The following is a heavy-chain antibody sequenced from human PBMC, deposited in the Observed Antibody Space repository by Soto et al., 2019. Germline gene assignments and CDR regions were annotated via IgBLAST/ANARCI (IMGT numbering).Heavy chain of an antibody. D-gene: IGHD3-10*01. CDR2: IYYSGST. Sequence: QVQLQESGPGLVKPSQTLSLTCTVSGGSISSGDYYWSWIRQPPGKGLEWIGYIYYSGSTYYNPSLKSRVTISVDPSKNQFSLMLRSVTAADTAVYYCARVGGFGATTIDYWGQGTLVTVSS. CDR1: GGSISSGDYY. V-gene: IGHV4-30-4*01. CDR3: ARVGGFGATTIDY. J-gene: IGHJ4*02.